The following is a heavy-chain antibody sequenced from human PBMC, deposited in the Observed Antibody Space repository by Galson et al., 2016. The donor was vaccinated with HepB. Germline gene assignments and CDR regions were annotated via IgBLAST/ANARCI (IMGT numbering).Heavy chain of an antibody. Sequence: ETLSLTCVVSGGSITSGNWWSWVRQPPGKGLEWIGEIFESGTTYYNPSLSSRVSISMDNSNNRLSLRVDSVTAADTALYFCARHIAVSLTRGFGVWGQGTMVTVSS. D-gene: IGHD6-19*01. CDR2: IFESGTT. CDR1: GGSITSGNW. CDR3: ARHIAVSLTRGFGV. V-gene: IGHV4/OR15-8*02. J-gene: IGHJ3*01.